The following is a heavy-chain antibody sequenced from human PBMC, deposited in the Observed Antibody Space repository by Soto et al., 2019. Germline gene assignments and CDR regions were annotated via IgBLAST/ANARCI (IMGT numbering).Heavy chain of an antibody. J-gene: IGHJ6*02. CDR3: ARDGHYGGYRSYSYVIAV. D-gene: IGHD4-17*01. V-gene: IGHV1-18*01. CDR1: GYTFTSYG. CDR2: LSAYTGNT. Sequence: ASVKVSCKASGYTFTSYGISWVRPAPGQGLEWMGWLSAYTGNTNYAQKLQGRVTMTTDTSTSTAYMGLRSLRSDDTAVYYGARDGHYGGYRSYSYVIAVPGQGSTVTGSS.